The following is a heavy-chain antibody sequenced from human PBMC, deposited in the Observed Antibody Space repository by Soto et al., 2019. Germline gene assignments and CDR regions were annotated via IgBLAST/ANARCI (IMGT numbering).Heavy chain of an antibody. J-gene: IGHJ4*02. CDR2: ISGSGGST. V-gene: IGHV3-23*01. Sequence: GGSLRLSCAASGFTFSSYAMSWVRQAPGKGLEWVSAISGSGGSTYYADSVKGWFTISRDNSKNTLYLQMNSLRAEDTAVYYCAKDQVPHQRRAPIDYWGQGTLVTVSS. CDR3: AKDQVPHQRRAPIDY. CDR1: GFTFSSYA. D-gene: IGHD1-26*01.